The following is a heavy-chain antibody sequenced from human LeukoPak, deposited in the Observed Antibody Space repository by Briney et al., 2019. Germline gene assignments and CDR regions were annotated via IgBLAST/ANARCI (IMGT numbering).Heavy chain of an antibody. D-gene: IGHD3-22*01. CDR3: AKDGRHNYYDSPFDY. CDR2: ITGSGGGT. V-gene: IGHV3-23*01. J-gene: IGHJ4*02. CDR1: GFTFSSYA. Sequence: TGGSLRLSCEASGFTFSSYAMIWVHQAPRKGLEWVSAITGSGGGTQYADSVKGRFTISRDNSKNTLYLQMNSLRAEDTAVYYCAKDGRHNYYDSPFDYWGQGTLVTVSS.